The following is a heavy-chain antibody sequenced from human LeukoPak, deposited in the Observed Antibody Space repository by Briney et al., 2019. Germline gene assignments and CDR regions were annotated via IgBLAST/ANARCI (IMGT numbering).Heavy chain of an antibody. CDR2: IYYSGST. V-gene: IGHV4-59*12. CDR3: AREFDWLDY. J-gene: IGHJ4*02. Sequence: SETLSLTCTVSGGSISSYYWSWIRQPPGKGLEWIGYIYYSGSTNYNPSLKSRVTISVDTSKNQFSLKLRSVTAADTAVYYCAREFDWLDYWGQGTLVTVSS. CDR1: GGSISSYY. D-gene: IGHD3-9*01.